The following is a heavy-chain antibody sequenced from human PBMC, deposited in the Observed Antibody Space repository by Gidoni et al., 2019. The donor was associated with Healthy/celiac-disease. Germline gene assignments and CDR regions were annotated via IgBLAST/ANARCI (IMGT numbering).Heavy chain of an antibody. CDR3: AKGVTGRIRLFDY. V-gene: IGHV3-9*01. J-gene: IGHJ4*02. CDR2: ISWNSGSI. CDR1: GFTFDDYA. Sequence: EVQLVESGGGLVQPGRSLRLSCAASGFTFDDYAMHWVRQAPGKSLEWVSGISWNSGSIGYADSVKGRFTISRDNAKNSLYLQMNSLRAEDTALYYCAKGVTGRIRLFDYWGQGTLVTVSS.